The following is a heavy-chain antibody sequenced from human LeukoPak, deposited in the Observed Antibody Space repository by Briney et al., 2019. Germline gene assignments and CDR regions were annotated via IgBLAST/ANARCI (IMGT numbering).Heavy chain of an antibody. CDR3: ARHRRYCSSTSCSDSGYDDY. CDR2: INHSGST. Sequence: SETLSLTCAVYGGSFSGYYWSWIRQPPGKGLEWIGEINHSGSTNNNPSLKSRVTISVDTSKNQFSLKLSSVTAADTAVYYCARHRRYCSSTSCSDSGYDDYWGQGTLVTVSS. J-gene: IGHJ4*02. V-gene: IGHV4-34*01. CDR1: GGSFSGYY. D-gene: IGHD2-2*01.